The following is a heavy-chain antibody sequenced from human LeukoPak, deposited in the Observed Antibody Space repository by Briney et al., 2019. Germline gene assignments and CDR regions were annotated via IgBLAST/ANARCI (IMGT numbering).Heavy chain of an antibody. CDR2: IKQDGSEK. CDR1: GFTFSSYW. D-gene: IGHD4-23*01. J-gene: IGHJ5*02. CDR3: ARNPHYGGPSWFDP. Sequence: GGSLRLSCAASGFTFSSYWMSWVRQAPGKGLEWVANIKQDGSEKYYVDSVKGRFTISRDNAKNSLYLQMNSLRADDTAVYYCARNPHYGGPSWFDPWGQGTLVTVSS. V-gene: IGHV3-7*01.